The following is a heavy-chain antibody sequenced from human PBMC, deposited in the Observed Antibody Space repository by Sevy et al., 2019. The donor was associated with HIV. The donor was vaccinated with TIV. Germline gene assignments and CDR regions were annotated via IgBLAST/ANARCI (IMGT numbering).Heavy chain of an antibody. V-gene: IGHV3-30*02. CDR3: AKDLTERYSTSSGDFDY. CDR2: TRCDGSTK. Sequence: GGSLRLSCAASGFTFNVYGMHWVRQAPGKGLQWVAFTRCDGSTKYYADSVKGRFTISRDNSKNTLYLQMNSLRVEDTAMYYCAKDLTERYSTSSGDFDYWGQGSLVTVSS. D-gene: IGHD6-6*01. CDR1: GFTFNVYG. J-gene: IGHJ4*02.